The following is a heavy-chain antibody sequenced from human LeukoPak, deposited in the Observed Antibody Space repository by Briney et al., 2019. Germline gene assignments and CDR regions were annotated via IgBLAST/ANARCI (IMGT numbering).Heavy chain of an antibody. CDR2: ISGSGGST. CDR1: EFAFSTYN. Sequence: GGSLRLSCAASEFAFSTYNMNWVRQAPGKGLEWVSAISGSGGSTYYADSVKGRFTISRDNSKNTLYLQMNSLRAEDTAVYYCARSYSTYYYGMDVWGQGTTVIVSS. CDR3: ARSYSTYYYGMDV. D-gene: IGHD5-18*01. J-gene: IGHJ6*02. V-gene: IGHV3-23*01.